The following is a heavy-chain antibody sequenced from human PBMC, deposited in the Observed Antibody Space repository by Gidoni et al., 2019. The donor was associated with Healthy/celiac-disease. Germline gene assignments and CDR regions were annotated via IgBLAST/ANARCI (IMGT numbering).Heavy chain of an antibody. CDR2: ISSSSSYT. J-gene: IGHJ4*02. V-gene: IGHV3-11*06. CDR3: ARVRIRDYGDYMYYFDY. CDR1: GFTFSHYY. D-gene: IGHD4-17*01. Sequence: QVQLVESGGGLVKPGGSPRPPCAASGFTFSHYYMSWIRQAPGTGLEWVSYISSSSSYTNYADSVKGRFTISRDNAKNSLELQMNRLRAEDTAVYYCARVRIRDYGDYMYYFDYWGQGTLVTVSS.